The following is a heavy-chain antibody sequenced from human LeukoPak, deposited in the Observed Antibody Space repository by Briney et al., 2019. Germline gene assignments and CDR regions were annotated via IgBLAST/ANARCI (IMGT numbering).Heavy chain of an antibody. CDR2: IYYSGST. CDR3: ASSRITMVRGVTAVDY. CDR1: GGSISSGGYY. V-gene: IGHV4-31*03. J-gene: IGHJ4*02. Sequence: SSETLSLTCTVSGGSISSGGYYWSWIRQHPGKGLEWIGYIYYSGSTYYNPSLKSRVTISVDTSKNQFSLKLSSVTAADTAVYYCASSRITMVRGVTAVDYWGQGTLVTVSS. D-gene: IGHD3-10*01.